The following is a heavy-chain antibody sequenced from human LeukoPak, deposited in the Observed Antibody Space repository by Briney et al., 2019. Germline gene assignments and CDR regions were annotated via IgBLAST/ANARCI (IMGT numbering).Heavy chain of an antibody. Sequence: PGGSLRLSCSASGFTFSSYAMHWVRQAPGKGLEYVSAISSNGGSTYYADSVKGRFTISRDNSKNTLYLQMSSLRAEDTAVYYCVKNLDSSGYRGDYWGQGTLVTVSS. CDR2: ISSNGGST. CDR3: VKNLDSSGYRGDY. CDR1: GFTFSSYA. D-gene: IGHD3-22*01. J-gene: IGHJ4*02. V-gene: IGHV3-64D*09.